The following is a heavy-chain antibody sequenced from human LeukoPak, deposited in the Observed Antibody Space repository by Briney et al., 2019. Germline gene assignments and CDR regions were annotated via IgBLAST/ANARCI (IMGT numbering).Heavy chain of an antibody. D-gene: IGHD6-13*01. CDR2: IIPIFGTA. V-gene: IGHV1-69*13. Sequence: SVKVSCKASGGTFSSYAISWVRQAPGQGLEWMGGIIPIFGTANYAQKFQGRVTITADESTSTAYMELSSLRSEDTAVYYCAMYDVAADTGFDYWGQGTLVTVSS. J-gene: IGHJ4*02. CDR3: AMYDVAADTGFDY. CDR1: GGTFSSYA.